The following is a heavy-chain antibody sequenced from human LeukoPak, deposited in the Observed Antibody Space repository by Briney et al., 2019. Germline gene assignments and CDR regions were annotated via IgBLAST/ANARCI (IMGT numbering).Heavy chain of an antibody. J-gene: IGHJ4*01. Sequence: PSETLSLTCAVYGGSFSGYYWSWIRQPPGKGLEWIGEINHSGSTNYNPSLKSRVTISVDTSKNQFSLKLSSVTAADTAVYYCARGPRSLLWFGGDLDYWGQEPWSPSPQ. V-gene: IGHV4-34*01. CDR2: INHSGST. CDR1: GGSFSGYY. CDR3: ARGPRSLLWFGGDLDY. D-gene: IGHD3-10*01.